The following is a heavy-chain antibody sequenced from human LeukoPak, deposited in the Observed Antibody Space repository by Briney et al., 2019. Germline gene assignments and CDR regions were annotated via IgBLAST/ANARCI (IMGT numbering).Heavy chain of an antibody. CDR2: INHSGST. J-gene: IGHJ5*02. CDR1: GGSFSGYY. Sequence: SETLSLTCAVYGGSFSGYYWSWIRQPPGKGLEWIGEINHSGSTNYNPSPKSRVTISVDTSKNQFSLKLSSVTAADTAVYYCARVRTHRRTIFGGNWFDPWGQGTLVTVSS. CDR3: ARVRTHRRTIFGGNWFDP. V-gene: IGHV4-34*01. D-gene: IGHD3-3*01.